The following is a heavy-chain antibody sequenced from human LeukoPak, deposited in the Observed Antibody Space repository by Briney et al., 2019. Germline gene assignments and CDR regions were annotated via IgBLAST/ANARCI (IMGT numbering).Heavy chain of an antibody. CDR1: GGSISSSSYY. Sequence: PSETLSLTCTVSGGSISSSSYYWGWIRQPPGKGLEWIVNIYYSGSTYYNPSLKSRVTISVDTSKNQSSLKLSSVTAADTAVYYCAGLVTRGPWVDYWGQGTLVTVSS. J-gene: IGHJ4*02. CDR2: IYYSGST. D-gene: IGHD3-10*01. CDR3: AGLVTRGPWVDY. V-gene: IGHV4-39*01.